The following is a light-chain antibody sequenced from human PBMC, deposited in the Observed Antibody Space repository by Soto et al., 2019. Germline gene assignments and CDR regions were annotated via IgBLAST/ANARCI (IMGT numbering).Light chain of an antibody. CDR2: WAS. J-gene: IGKJ1*01. V-gene: IGKV4-1*01. Sequence: VVLTQSPASLAVSLGERATIDCKSSQSFLFGSSNKNYLAWYQQKPGQPPKLLIYWASTRESGVPDRFRGSGSGTDFTLTITSLQAEDAAVYYCPQYYETPPTFGQGTKVDIK. CDR3: PQYYETPPT. CDR1: QSFLFGSSNKNY.